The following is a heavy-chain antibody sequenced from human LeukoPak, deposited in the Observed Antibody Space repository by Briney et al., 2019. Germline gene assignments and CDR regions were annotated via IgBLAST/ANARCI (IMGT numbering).Heavy chain of an antibody. J-gene: IGHJ4*02. D-gene: IGHD4-17*01. CDR3: AASRRAYETTVTTWSSIYFDH. CDR1: GGSFSGYY. V-gene: IGHV4-34*01. Sequence: SETLSLTCAVYGGSFSGYYWSWIRQPPGKGLEWIGEINHSGATNYNPSLKSRVTISVDTSKNQFSLKLSSVTAADTAVYYCAASRRAYETTVTTWSSIYFDHWGQGTLVTVSS. CDR2: INHSGAT.